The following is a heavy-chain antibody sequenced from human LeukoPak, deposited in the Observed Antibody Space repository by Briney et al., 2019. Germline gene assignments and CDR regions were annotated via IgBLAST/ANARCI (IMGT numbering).Heavy chain of an antibody. CDR3: AKEAHVAVTTYDY. V-gene: IGHV3-23*01. D-gene: IGHD2-21*02. Sequence: GGSLRLSCAASGFTFCTYGMAWVRPAPGKGVEWGSSISSSGGGTYYGDSVKGRFTISRDNSKNTLYLQMNSLRDEDTALYYCAKEAHVAVTTYDYWGQGTLVTVSS. CDR2: ISSSGGGT. CDR1: GFTFCTYG. J-gene: IGHJ4*02.